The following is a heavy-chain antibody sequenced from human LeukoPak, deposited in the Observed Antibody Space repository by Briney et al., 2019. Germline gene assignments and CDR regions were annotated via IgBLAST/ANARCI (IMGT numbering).Heavy chain of an antibody. V-gene: IGHV3-48*03. CDR2: ISSSGSTI. CDR1: GFTFSSYE. Sequence: GGSLRLSCAASGFTFSSYEMNWVRQAPGKGLEWVSYISSSGSTIYYADSVKGRFTISRDNAKNSLYLQMSSLRAEDTAVYYCARDSGEQLGVYWGQGTLVTVSS. D-gene: IGHD6-13*01. J-gene: IGHJ4*02. CDR3: ARDSGEQLGVY.